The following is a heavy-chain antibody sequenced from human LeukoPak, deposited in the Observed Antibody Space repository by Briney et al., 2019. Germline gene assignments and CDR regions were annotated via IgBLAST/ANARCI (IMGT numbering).Heavy chain of an antibody. CDR2: ISSSGSTI. CDR1: GFIFSDYW. CDR3: ARLPLAYCGGDCYSELYYFDY. J-gene: IGHJ4*02. Sequence: GGSLRLSCAASGFIFSDYWLSWIRQAPGKGLEWVSYISSSGSTIYYADSVKGRFTISRDNAKNSLYLQMNSLRAEDTAVYYCARLPLAYCGGDCYSELYYFDYRGQGTLVTVSS. V-gene: IGHV3-11*01. D-gene: IGHD2-21*02.